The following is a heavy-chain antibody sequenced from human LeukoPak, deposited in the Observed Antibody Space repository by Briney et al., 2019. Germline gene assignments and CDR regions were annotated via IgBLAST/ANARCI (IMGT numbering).Heavy chain of an antibody. CDR2: IYHSGST. CDR3: ARALTTLTYEGY. Sequence: PSQTLSLTCAVSGGSISSGGYSWSWIRQPPGKGLEWIGYIYHSGSTYYNPSLKSRVTISVDRSKNQFSLKLSSVTAADTAVYYCARALTTLTYEGYWGQGTLVTVSS. V-gene: IGHV4-30-2*01. J-gene: IGHJ4*02. CDR1: GGSISSGGYS. D-gene: IGHD1-1*01.